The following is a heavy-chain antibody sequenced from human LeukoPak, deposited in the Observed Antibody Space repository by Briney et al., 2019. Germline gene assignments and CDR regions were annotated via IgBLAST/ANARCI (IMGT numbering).Heavy chain of an antibody. CDR3: SRVSLRGSRKKDIVVVPAAILAYDY. J-gene: IGHJ4*02. V-gene: IGHV4-34*01. D-gene: IGHD2-2*02. Sequence: SETLSLTCAVYGGSFSGYYWRWIRQPPGKGLEWIGEINHSGSTNHNPSLKSRVTISVDTSKNQFSLKLSSVTAADTAVYYCSRVSLRGSRKKDIVVVPAAILAYDYWGQGTLVTVSS. CDR1: GGSFSGYY. CDR2: INHSGST.